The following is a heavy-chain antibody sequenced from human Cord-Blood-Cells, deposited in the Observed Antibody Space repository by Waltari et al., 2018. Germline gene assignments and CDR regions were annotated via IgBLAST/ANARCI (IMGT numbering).Heavy chain of an antibody. Sequence: QVQLQQWGAGLLKPSATLSLTCAVYGGSFSGYSWSWIRQPPGKGLEWIGEINHSGSTNYNPSLKSRVTISVDTSKNQFSLKLSSVTAADTAVYYCAREGESIAAPNWFDPWGQGTLVTVSS. CDR1: GGSFSGYS. V-gene: IGHV4-34*01. CDR2: INHSGST. CDR3: AREGESIAAPNWFDP. J-gene: IGHJ5*02. D-gene: IGHD6-6*01.